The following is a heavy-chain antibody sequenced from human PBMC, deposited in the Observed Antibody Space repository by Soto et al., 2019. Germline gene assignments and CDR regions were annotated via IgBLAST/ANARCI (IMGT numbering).Heavy chain of an antibody. D-gene: IGHD5-12*01. J-gene: IGHJ6*03. CDR2: IIPILGIA. V-gene: IGHV1-69*04. CDR1: GYTFTSYD. Sequence: VASVKVSCKASGYTFTSYDINWVRQATGQGLEWMGRIIPILGIASYAQKFQGRVTITADKSTSTAYMELCSLRSEDTAVYYCATIPYSGYEFYYYYMDVWGKGTTVTVSS. CDR3: ATIPYSGYEFYYYYMDV.